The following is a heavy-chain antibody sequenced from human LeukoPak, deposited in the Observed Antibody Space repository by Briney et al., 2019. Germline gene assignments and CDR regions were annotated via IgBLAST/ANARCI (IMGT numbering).Heavy chain of an antibody. CDR3: ARHRGSGSYYWFDP. Sequence: SETLSLTCAVYGGSFSGYYWSWLRQPPGKGLEWIGEINHSGSTNYNPSLKSRVTISVDTSKNQFSLKLSSVTAADTAVYYCARHRGSGSYYWFDPWGQGTLVTVSS. V-gene: IGHV4-34*01. J-gene: IGHJ5*02. D-gene: IGHD3-10*01. CDR1: GGSFSGYY. CDR2: INHSGST.